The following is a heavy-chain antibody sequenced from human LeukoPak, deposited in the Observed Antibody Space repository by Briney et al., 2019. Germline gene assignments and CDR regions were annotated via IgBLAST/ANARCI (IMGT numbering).Heavy chain of an antibody. D-gene: IGHD2-15*01. CDR2: IIPIFGTA. V-gene: IGHV1-69*05. J-gene: IGHJ3*02. Sequence: SVKVSCKASGGTFSSYAISWVRQAPGQGLEWMGGIIPIFGTANYAQKFQGRVTITTDESTSTAYMELSSLRSEDTAVYYCARDRTSLGYCGGGSCRYDAFDIWGQGTMVTVSS. CDR1: GGTFSSYA. CDR3: ARDRTSLGYCGGGSCRYDAFDI.